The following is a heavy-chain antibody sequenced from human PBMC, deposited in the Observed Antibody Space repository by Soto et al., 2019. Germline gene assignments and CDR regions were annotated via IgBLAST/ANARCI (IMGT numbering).Heavy chain of an antibody. V-gene: IGHV2-70*01. CDR2: IDWDDDK. Sequence: SGPTLVNPTQTLTLTCTFSGFSLSTSGMCVSWIRQPPGKALEWLALIDWDDDKYYSTSLKTRLTISKDTSKNQVVLTMTNMDPVVSATYYCDRKRAGATRLGSYGMDVWGQGTTVTVSS. J-gene: IGHJ6*02. CDR1: GFSLSTSGMC. CDR3: DRKRAGATRLGSYGMDV. D-gene: IGHD6-13*01.